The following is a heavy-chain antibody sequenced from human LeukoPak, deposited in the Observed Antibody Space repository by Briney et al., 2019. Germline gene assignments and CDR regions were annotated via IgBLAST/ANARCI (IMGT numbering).Heavy chain of an antibody. CDR3: ARQNPAAAGQGLDY. Sequence: SETLSLTCTVSGGSISDYYWNWIRQPPGKGLEWIGYIHHTGSTDHDPSLRGGVTMSVDTSKNQFSLRLSSVTAADAAVYFCARQNPAAAGQGLDYWGRGTLVTVSS. CDR1: GGSISDYY. J-gene: IGHJ4*02. V-gene: IGHV4-59*08. CDR2: IHHTGST. D-gene: IGHD6-13*01.